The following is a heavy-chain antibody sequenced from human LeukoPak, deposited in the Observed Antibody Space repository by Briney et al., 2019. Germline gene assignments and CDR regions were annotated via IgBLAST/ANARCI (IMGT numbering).Heavy chain of an antibody. V-gene: IGHV3-23*01. CDR2: ISGSGGST. CDR1: GFTFSSFW. Sequence: GGSLRLSCAASGFTFSSFWMTWVRQAPGKGLEWISGISGSGGSTFYAESVKGRFSISRDNSKNTLYLQMNTLRAEDTAVYYCAKCPTDYDSLTGYYPFEYWGQGTLVTVSS. CDR3: AKCPTDYDSLTGYYPFEY. J-gene: IGHJ4*02. D-gene: IGHD3-9*01.